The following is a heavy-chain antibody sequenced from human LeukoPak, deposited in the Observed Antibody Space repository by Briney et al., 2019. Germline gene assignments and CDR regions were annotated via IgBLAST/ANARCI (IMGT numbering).Heavy chain of an antibody. V-gene: IGHV3-74*01. Sequence: PGGSLRLSCAASGFTFSSYWMLWVRQAPGKGLLWVSRINTDGSNTNYADSVKGRFTISRDNAKNTLYLQMNSLRAEDTAVYYCARVSTGSSSYDYWGQGPLVTVSS. CDR1: GFTFSSYW. CDR2: INTDGSNT. J-gene: IGHJ4*02. CDR3: ARVSTGSSSYDY. D-gene: IGHD6-13*01.